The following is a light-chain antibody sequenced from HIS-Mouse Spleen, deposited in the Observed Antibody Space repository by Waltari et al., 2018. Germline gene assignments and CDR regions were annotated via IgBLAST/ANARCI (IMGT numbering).Light chain of an antibody. J-gene: IGLJ2*01. CDR3: SSYTSSSPL. V-gene: IGLV2-14*03. Sequence: QSALTQPASVSGSPGQSITISCTGTSSDVGGYNYVSWYQQHPGKAPKLMIYDVSNPPSGVSTRFSGSKSGNTASLTISGLQAEDEADYYCSSYTSSSPLFGGGTKLTVL. CDR2: DVS. CDR1: SSDVGGYNY.